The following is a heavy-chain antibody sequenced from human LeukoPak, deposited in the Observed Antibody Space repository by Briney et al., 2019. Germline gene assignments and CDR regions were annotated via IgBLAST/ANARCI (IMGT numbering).Heavy chain of an antibody. CDR3: ARHGSWSSLGGCGY. CDR1: GYSFTSYY. Sequence: ASVTVSCKTSGYSFTSYYMHWVRQAPGQGLEWMGMIIPTSGDTRYTQRFQGRLTMTRDTSTSTVFMELSSLRYDDTAVYYCARHGSWSSLGGCGYWGQGTLVTVSS. J-gene: IGHJ4*02. D-gene: IGHD6-13*01. V-gene: IGHV1-46*01. CDR2: IIPTSGDT.